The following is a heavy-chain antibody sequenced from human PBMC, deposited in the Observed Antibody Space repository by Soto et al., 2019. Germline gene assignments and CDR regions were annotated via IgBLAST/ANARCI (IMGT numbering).Heavy chain of an antibody. CDR3: AKDSRNDYLNYFDY. J-gene: IGHJ4*02. V-gene: IGHV3-23*01. D-gene: IGHD4-17*01. Sequence: EVQLLESGGGLVQPGGFLRLSCAASRFTFSDYAMSWVRQAPGKGLEWVSAGSGSGGNTYYADSVKGRFTISRDNSKNTLYLLMNSLRAEDTAIYYCAKDSRNDYLNYFDYWGQGTLVTVSS. CDR2: GSGSGGNT. CDR1: RFTFSDYA.